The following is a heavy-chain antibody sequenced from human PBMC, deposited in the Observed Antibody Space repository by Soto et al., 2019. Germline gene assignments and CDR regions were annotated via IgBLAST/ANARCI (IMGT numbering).Heavy chain of an antibody. J-gene: IGHJ4*02. Sequence: EVQLLESGGGLVQPGGSLRLSCAASGFTFSSYAMSWVRQAPGKGLEWVSAISGSGGSTYYADSVKGRFTISRDNSKNTLYLQMNSLRAEDTAVYYCAKDLKAGCSSGCYDFDYWGQGTLVTVSS. CDR2: ISGSGGST. CDR3: AKDLKAGCSSGCYDFDY. CDR1: GFTFSSYA. D-gene: IGHD6-19*01. V-gene: IGHV3-23*01.